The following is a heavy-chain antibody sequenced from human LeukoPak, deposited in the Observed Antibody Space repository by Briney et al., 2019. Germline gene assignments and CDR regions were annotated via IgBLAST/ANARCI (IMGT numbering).Heavy chain of an antibody. CDR3: ASFVHRSFDSGYNTGFDP. Sequence: PSETLSLTCTVSGYSISSGYYWGWIRQPPGKGLEWIGSIYHSGSIYYNPSLKSRVTISVDTSKNQFSLKLNSVTAADTAVYYCASFVHRSFDSGYNTGFDPWGQGTLVTVSS. CDR1: GYSISSGYY. V-gene: IGHV4-38-2*02. D-gene: IGHD3-22*01. J-gene: IGHJ5*02. CDR2: IYHSGSI.